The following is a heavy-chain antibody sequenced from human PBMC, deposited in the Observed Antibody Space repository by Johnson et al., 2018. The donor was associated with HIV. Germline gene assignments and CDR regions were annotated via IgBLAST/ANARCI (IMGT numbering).Heavy chain of an antibody. Sequence: QVQLVESGGGLVQPGGSLRLSCAASGFTFGDYAMSWVRQAPGKGLEWVSHISSSGTIIYYADSVKGRFTVSRDNAKKSLYLQMNSLRAEDTALYYCAKVHSGQLVGYAFDIWGQGTMVTVSS. J-gene: IGHJ3*02. CDR1: GFTFGDYA. D-gene: IGHD1-26*01. V-gene: IGHV3-11*01. CDR3: AKVHSGQLVGYAFDI. CDR2: ISSSGTII.